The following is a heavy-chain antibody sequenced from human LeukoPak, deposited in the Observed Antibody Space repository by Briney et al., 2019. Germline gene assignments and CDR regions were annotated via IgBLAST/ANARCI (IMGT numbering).Heavy chain of an antibody. CDR3: ARVGSYYGLGDAFDI. CDR2: MNPNSGNT. V-gene: IGHV1-8*03. J-gene: IGHJ3*02. Sequence: ASVKVSCKASGYTFPGYYIHWVRQATGQGLEWMGWMNPNSGNTGYAQKFQGRVTITRNTSISTAYMELSSLRSEDTAVYYCARVGSYYGLGDAFDIWGQGTMVTVSS. D-gene: IGHD1-26*01. CDR1: GYTFPGYY.